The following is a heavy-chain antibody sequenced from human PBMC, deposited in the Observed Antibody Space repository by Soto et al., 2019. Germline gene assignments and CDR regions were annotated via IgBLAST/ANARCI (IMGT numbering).Heavy chain of an antibody. D-gene: IGHD4-4*01. V-gene: IGHV3-53*01. CDR2: IYSGGST. CDR3: ARDYISDYYYYGMDV. CDR1: GFTVSSNY. J-gene: IGHJ6*02. Sequence: EVRLVESGGGLIQPGGSLRLSCAASGFTVSSNYMSWVRQAPGKGLEWVSVIYSGGSTYYADSVKGRFTISRDNSKNTLYLQMNSLRAEDTAVYYCARDYISDYYYYGMDVWGQGTTVTVSS.